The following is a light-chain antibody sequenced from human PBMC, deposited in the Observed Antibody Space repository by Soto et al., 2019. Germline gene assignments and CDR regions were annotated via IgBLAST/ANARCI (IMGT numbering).Light chain of an antibody. CDR1: SGSIVSNY. J-gene: IGLJ2*01. CDR2: EDN. Sequence: NFMLTQPHSVSESPGKTVTISCTRSSGSIVSNYVQWYQQRPGSAPTTVIYEDNERPSGVPDRFSGSLDSSSNSASLTISGLKTGDEADYYCQSYDSSNYVIFGGGTKLTVL. CDR3: QSYDSSNYVI. V-gene: IGLV6-57*04.